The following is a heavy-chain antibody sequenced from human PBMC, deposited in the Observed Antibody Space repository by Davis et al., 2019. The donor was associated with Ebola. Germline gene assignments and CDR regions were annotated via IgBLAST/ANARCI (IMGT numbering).Heavy chain of an antibody. CDR2: INDSGNT. CDR3: ARGVGIAAAGTWGYYYYGMDV. V-gene: IGHV4-34*01. J-gene: IGHJ6*02. CDR1: GGSFSGYY. D-gene: IGHD6-13*01. Sequence: MPSETLSLTCAVYGGSFSGYYWSWIRQPPGKGLEWIGEINDSGNTNYNPSLKSRVTISVDTSKNQFSLKLSSVTAADTAVYYCARGVGIAAAGTWGYYYYGMDVWGQGTTVTVSS.